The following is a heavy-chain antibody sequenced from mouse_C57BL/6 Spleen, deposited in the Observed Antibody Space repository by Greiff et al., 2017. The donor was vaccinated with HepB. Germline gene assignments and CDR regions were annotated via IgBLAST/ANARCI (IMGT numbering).Heavy chain of an antibody. D-gene: IGHD1-1*01. Sequence: QVQLQQPGAELVKPGASVKLSCKASGYTFTSYWMHWVKQRPGQGLEWIGMIHPNSGSTNYNEKFKSKATLTVDKSSSTAYMQLSSLTSEDSAVYYCAPITTVVAEYFDVWGTGTTVTVSS. CDR3: APITTVVAEYFDV. CDR2: IHPNSGST. J-gene: IGHJ1*03. CDR1: GYTFTSYW. V-gene: IGHV1-64*01.